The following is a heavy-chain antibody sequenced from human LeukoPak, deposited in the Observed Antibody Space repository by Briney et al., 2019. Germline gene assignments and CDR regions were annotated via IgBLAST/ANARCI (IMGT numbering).Heavy chain of an antibody. Sequence: PSETLSLTCTVSGGSFSIYYWTWIRQPAGKGLEWIGRIYTSGSTNYNPSLKSRVTMSVDTSKNQFSLKLSSVTAADTAVYYCARDYGSGSYYNPWGQGTLVTVSS. CDR2: IYTSGST. J-gene: IGHJ5*02. V-gene: IGHV4-4*07. CDR1: GGSFSIYY. D-gene: IGHD3-10*01. CDR3: ARDYGSGSYYNP.